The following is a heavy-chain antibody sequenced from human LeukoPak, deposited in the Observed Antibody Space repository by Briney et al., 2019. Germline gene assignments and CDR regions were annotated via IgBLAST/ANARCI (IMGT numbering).Heavy chain of an antibody. CDR1: GYTFTSHG. CDR3: ARDSRGGKRYFDWSNNLFDY. CDR2: ISTYNGNT. J-gene: IGHJ4*02. Sequence: ASVKVSCKASGYTFTSHGISWVRQAPGQGLEWMGWISTYNGNTNYAQKLQGRVSMTTDTSTSTAYMELRSLRSDDTAVYYCARDSRGGKRYFDWSNNLFDYWGQGTLVTVSS. V-gene: IGHV1-18*01. D-gene: IGHD3-9*01.